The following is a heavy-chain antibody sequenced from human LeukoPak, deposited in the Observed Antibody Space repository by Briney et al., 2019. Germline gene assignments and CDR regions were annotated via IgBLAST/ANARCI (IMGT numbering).Heavy chain of an antibody. CDR1: GGSISSGGYY. CDR3: ARVDTGVVTTYYFDY. CDR2: IYQSGNT. Sequence: SQTLSLTCTVSGGSISSGGYYWSWIRQPPGKGLEWIGYIYQSGNTYYNPSLKSRVTMSIDRSKSQFSLRLSSVTAADTAVYYCARVDTGVVTTYYFDYWGQGTLVTVSS. V-gene: IGHV4-30-2*01. D-gene: IGHD5-18*01. J-gene: IGHJ4*02.